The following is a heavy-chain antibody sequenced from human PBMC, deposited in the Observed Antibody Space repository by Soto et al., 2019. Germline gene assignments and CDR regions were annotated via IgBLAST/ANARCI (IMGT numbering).Heavy chain of an antibody. J-gene: IGHJ6*03. Sequence: SQTLSLTCAISGDSVSSNSAAWNWIRQSPSRGLEWLGRTYYRSKWYNDYAVSVKSRITINPDTSKNQFSLQLNSVTPEDTAVYYCARALLAARPYYYYYMDVWGKGTTVTVSS. CDR2: TYYRSKWYN. CDR3: ARALLAARPYYYYYMDV. CDR1: GDSVSSNSAA. V-gene: IGHV6-1*01. D-gene: IGHD6-6*01.